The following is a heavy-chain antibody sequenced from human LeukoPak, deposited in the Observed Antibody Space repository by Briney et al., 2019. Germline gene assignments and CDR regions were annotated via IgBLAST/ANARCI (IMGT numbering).Heavy chain of an antibody. CDR2: ICPDGTVT. Sequence: GGSLRLSCAASGFTFSTYCMHWVRQAPGKGPMWVSRICPDGTVTNYADSVKARFIISRDNARNTVYLQMNSLRVEDTAVYYCVRDFRSADYWGQGTPVTVSS. J-gene: IGHJ4*02. V-gene: IGHV3-74*01. CDR3: VRDFRSADY. CDR1: GFTFSTYC.